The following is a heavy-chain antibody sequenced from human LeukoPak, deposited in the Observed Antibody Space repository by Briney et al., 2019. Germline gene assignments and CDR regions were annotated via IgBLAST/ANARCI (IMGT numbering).Heavy chain of an antibody. CDR2: IIPIFATA. J-gene: IGHJ4*02. CDR1: GGTFSSYA. V-gene: IGHV1-69*05. D-gene: IGHD3-22*01. Sequence: SVKVSCKTSGGTFSSYAISWVRRAPGQGLEWMGGIIPIFATANYAQKFQGRVTITTDESTSTAYMELSSLRSEDTAVYYCATPSGPYYYDSSGYWGPFDYWGQGTLVTVSS. CDR3: ATPSGPYYYDSSGYWGPFDY.